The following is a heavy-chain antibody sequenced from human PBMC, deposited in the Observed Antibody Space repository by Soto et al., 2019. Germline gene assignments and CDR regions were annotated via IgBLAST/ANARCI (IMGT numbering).Heavy chain of an antibody. V-gene: IGHV1-69*08. CDR2: IIPIQGTA. Sequence: ASVKVSCKASGGSFTSYIFTWVRQAPGQGLEWMGRIIPIQGTANYALKFQDRVTITRDSSASTAYMELSSLRSEDTAVYYCARGSTIRRYYYYMDVWGKGTTVTVSS. J-gene: IGHJ6*03. CDR3: ARGSTIRRYYYYMDV. CDR1: GGSFTSYI. D-gene: IGHD2-2*01.